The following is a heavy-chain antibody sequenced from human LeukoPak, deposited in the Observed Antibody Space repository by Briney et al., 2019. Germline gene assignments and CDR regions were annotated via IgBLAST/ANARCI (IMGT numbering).Heavy chain of an antibody. V-gene: IGHV3-23*01. CDR3: AKGGTSWSRFDY. J-gene: IGHJ4*02. Sequence: PGGSLRLSCAASGFTFSSYAMSWVRQAPGKGLEWVSTISSSGDNTYYADSVKGRFTISRDNSKNTLYLQMNSLRAEDTALYYCAKGGTSWSRFDYWGQGTLVTVSS. CDR1: GFTFSSYA. CDR2: ISSSGDNT. D-gene: IGHD6-13*01.